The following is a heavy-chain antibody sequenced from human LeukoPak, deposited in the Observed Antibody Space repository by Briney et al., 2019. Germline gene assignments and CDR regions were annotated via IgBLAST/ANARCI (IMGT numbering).Heavy chain of an antibody. D-gene: IGHD6-13*01. CDR1: GFTFSSYA. V-gene: IGHV3-23*01. CDR2: ISGNGDST. Sequence: GRSLRLSCAASGFTFSSYAMNWVRQAPGKGLEWVSTISGNGDSTYYADSVKGRFTISRDNSENTLYLQMNSLRAEDSAVYYCVKPMYSSSWFNFDYWGQGTLVTVSS. CDR3: VKPMYSSSWFNFDY. J-gene: IGHJ4*02.